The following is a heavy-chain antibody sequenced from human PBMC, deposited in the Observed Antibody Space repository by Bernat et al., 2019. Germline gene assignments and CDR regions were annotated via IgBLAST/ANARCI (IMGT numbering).Heavy chain of an antibody. CDR3: AKETDGYSYGFDY. J-gene: IGHJ4*02. D-gene: IGHD5-18*01. V-gene: IGHV3-23*01. Sequence: EVQLLESGGGLVQPGGSLRLSCVASGFTFSTSAMSWVRQAPGKGLEWVSAISESGGYTKNADSVKGRFTIPRDNSKNTLYLQMNSLRAEDTAAYFCAKETDGYSYGFDYWGQGTLVTVSS. CDR2: ISESGGYT. CDR1: GFTFSTSA.